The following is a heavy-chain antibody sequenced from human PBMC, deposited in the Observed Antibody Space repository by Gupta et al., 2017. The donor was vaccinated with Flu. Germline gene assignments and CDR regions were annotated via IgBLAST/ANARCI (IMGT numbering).Heavy chain of an antibody. D-gene: IGHD4-23*01. V-gene: IGHV3-23*01. CDR1: GFPFSTYA. CDR3: AKFEVSGGNGRYYFAY. J-gene: IGHJ4*02. CDR2: ISGSGGSP. Sequence: EVQLLAPGGGLVQPGGSLRLLCAASGFPFSTYAMGWVRQAPGKGLVEVSAISGSGGSPYYADAGKGRFTISRDNYKNTRYLQKNSLRAEDTAVYYCAKFEVSGGNGRYYFAYGCQVPLVTVCS.